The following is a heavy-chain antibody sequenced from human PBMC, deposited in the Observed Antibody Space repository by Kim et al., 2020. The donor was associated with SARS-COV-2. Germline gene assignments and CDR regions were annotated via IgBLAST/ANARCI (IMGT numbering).Heavy chain of an antibody. D-gene: IGHD2-21*02. V-gene: IGHV3-23*01. Sequence: GGSLRLSCAASGFIFKNKAMSWVRQAPGKGLEWVSTVSKSGNNRYYADSVRGRFTISRDNSKNTVYLQMNSLRVEDTAVYYCAKKDGDCCWGAFYYPMDVWGQGTTVTVSS. CDR3: AKKDGDCCWGAFYYPMDV. CDR1: GFIFKNKA. J-gene: IGHJ6*02. CDR2: VSKSGNNR.